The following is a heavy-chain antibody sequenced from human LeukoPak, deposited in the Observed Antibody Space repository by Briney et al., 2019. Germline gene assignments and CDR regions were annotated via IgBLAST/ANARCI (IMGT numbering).Heavy chain of an antibody. CDR1: GGSISSYY. CDR3: ARSNYYDSRFDY. CDR2: IYYSGST. D-gene: IGHD3-22*01. J-gene: IGHJ4*02. Sequence: SETLSLTCTVSGGSISSYYWSWIRQPPGKGLEWIGYIYYSGSTNYNPSLKSRVTISVDTSKNQFSLKLSSVTAADTAVYYCARSNYYDSRFDYWGQRTLVTVSS. V-gene: IGHV4-59*12.